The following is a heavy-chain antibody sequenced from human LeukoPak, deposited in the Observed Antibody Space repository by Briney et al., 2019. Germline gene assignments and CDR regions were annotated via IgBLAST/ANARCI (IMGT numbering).Heavy chain of an antibody. J-gene: IGHJ4*02. V-gene: IGHV4-39*01. Sequence: ETLSLTCTVSGGSISSSNYYWGWIRRPPGKGLEWIGSIYYSGSTYYNPSLKSRVTISVDTSKNQFSLKLSSVTAADTAVYYCAGGLKTDYWGQGTLVTVSS. CDR3: AGGLKTDY. CDR2: IYYSGST. CDR1: GGSISSSNYY. D-gene: IGHD3-16*01.